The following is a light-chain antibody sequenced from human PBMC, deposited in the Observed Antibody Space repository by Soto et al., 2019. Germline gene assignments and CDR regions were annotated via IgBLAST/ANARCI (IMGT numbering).Light chain of an antibody. CDR1: QNIANDY. CDR2: DAS. J-gene: IGKJ1*01. CDR3: QQYGSSPWT. Sequence: IVLTQSPGTLSLSPGARATLSCRASQNIANDYLTWYQQKPGQAPRVLIYDASTRATGIPDRFSGSGSGTDFTLTISRLEPEDFAMYYCQQYGSSPWTFGQGTKVDIK. V-gene: IGKV3-20*01.